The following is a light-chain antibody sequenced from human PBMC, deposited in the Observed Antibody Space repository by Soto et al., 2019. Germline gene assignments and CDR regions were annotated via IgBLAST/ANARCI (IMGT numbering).Light chain of an antibody. CDR3: QCYDTSLSGVV. CDR2: GNS. V-gene: IGLV1-40*01. CDR1: SCNIGAGYD. J-gene: IGLJ3*02. Sequence: QSVLTQPPSVSGAPGQRVTISCTGSSCNIGAGYDVDWYQQLPGTAPKLLIYGNSNRPSGVPDRFSGSKSGSSASLAITGLQAEEEAAYYYQCYDTSLSGVVFGGGTKLTVL.